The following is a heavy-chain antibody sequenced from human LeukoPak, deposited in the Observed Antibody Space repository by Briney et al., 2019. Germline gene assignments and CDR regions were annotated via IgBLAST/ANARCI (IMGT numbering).Heavy chain of an antibody. D-gene: IGHD3-10*01. J-gene: IGHJ4*02. V-gene: IGHV4-4*07. Sequence: SETLSLTCTVSGGSSSSYYWSWIRQPAGKGLEWIGRTHTSGSTNYNPSLKSRVTMSVDTSKRQFSLKLSSVTAADTAVYYCARDTYYYGSGTYYFNYWGQGTLVTVSS. CDR1: GGSSSSYY. CDR3: ARDTYYYGSGTYYFNY. CDR2: THTSGST.